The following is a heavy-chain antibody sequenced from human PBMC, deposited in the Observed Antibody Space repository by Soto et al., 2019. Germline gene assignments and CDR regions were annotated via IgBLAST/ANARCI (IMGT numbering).Heavy chain of an antibody. D-gene: IGHD6-13*01. CDR2: IIPIFGTA. J-gene: IGHJ4*02. Sequence: QVQLVQSGAEVKKPGSSVKVSCKASGGTFSNYAISWVRQAPGQGLEWMGGIIPIFGTANYAQKFQGRVTITADESTSTASRELSRLRSEDTAVYYCAKGGQQLVYYFHYWGQGTLVTVSS. CDR3: AKGGQQLVYYFHY. CDR1: GGTFSNYA. V-gene: IGHV1-69*01.